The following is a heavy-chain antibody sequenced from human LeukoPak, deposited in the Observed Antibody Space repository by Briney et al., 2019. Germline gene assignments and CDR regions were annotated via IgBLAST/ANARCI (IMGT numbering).Heavy chain of an antibody. D-gene: IGHD6-13*01. Sequence: SETLSLTCTVSGGSISSGSYYWGWIRQPGGKGLEWIVRIYTSGSTNYNPSRKRRVTISVNTSKNQFSLKLSSVTAADTAVYYCVGSSSPTHFDYWGQGTLVTVSS. CDR3: VGSSSPTHFDY. CDR2: IYTSGST. V-gene: IGHV4-61*02. J-gene: IGHJ4*02. CDR1: GGSISSGSYY.